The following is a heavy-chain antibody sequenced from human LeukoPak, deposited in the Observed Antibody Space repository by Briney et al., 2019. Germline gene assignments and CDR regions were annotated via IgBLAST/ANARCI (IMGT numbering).Heavy chain of an antibody. CDR1: GYSISSGYY. Sequence: PSETLSLTCAVSGYSISSGYYWGWIRQPPGKGLEWIGSIYHSGSTYYNPSLKSRVTTSVDTSKNQFSLKLSSVTAADTAVYYCARRQGYFGYWGQGTLVTVSS. J-gene: IGHJ4*02. CDR3: ARRQGYFGY. V-gene: IGHV4-38-2*01. CDR2: IYHSGST.